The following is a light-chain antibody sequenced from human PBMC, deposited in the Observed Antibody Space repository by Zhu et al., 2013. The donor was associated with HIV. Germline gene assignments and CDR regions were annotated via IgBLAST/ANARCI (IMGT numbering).Light chain of an antibody. V-gene: IGLV1-44*01. CDR3: AAWDDSLNGPE. CDR2: SNT. Sequence: QPVLTQPPSASGTPGQRVTISCSGSTSSIGSNYVYWYQQLPGTAPKLLIYSNTLRPSGVPDRFSGSKSGTSASLAISGLQSEDEADYYCAAWDDSLNGPEFGGGTKLTVL. J-gene: IGLJ3*02. CDR1: TSSIGSNY.